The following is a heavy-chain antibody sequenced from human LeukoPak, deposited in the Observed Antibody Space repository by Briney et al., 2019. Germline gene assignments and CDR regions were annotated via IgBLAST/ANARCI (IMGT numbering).Heavy chain of an antibody. D-gene: IGHD3-16*01. J-gene: IGHJ6*02. V-gene: IGHV5-51*01. Sequence: GESLKISCKGSGYSFSSYWIGWVRQMPGKGLEWMGIIHPADSDTRYSPSFQGQVTISADKSITTAYLQWSSLTASDIAMYYCARLGEVWGSYPYYYYAMDVWGQGATVTVSS. CDR3: ARLGEVWGSYPYYYYAMDV. CDR1: GYSFSSYW. CDR2: IHPADSDT.